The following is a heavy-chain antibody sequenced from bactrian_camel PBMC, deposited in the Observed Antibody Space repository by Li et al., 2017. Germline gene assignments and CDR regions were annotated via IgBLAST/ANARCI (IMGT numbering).Heavy chain of an antibody. CDR1: GFAFSSYY. D-gene: IGHD1*01. J-gene: IGHJ4*01. CDR3: ARVRDWSDGRVWYDT. CDR2: IYSDGSNK. Sequence: HVQLVESGGGSVQAGGSLRLSCAASGFAFSSYYMTWVRQAPGKGLEWVSTIYSDGSNKYYADSVKDRYSDSVKGRFTISRDNTKATMYLQMNSLKSEDTALYYCARVRDWSDGRVWYDTWGQGTQVTVS. V-gene: IGHV3-2*01.